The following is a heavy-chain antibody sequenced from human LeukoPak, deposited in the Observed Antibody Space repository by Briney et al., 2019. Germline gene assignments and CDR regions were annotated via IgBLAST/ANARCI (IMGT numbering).Heavy chain of an antibody. V-gene: IGHV3-48*02. CDR3: VRDDDWGFDY. CDR1: GFTFSSYS. J-gene: IGHJ4*02. D-gene: IGHD7-27*01. Sequence: PGRSLRLSCAASGFTFSSYSMNWVRQAPGKGLEWISYINRSNTTISYADSVKGRFTISRDNAKNSLYLQMDTLRDEDTAVYFCVRDDDWGFDYWGQGTQVTVSS. CDR2: INRSNTTI.